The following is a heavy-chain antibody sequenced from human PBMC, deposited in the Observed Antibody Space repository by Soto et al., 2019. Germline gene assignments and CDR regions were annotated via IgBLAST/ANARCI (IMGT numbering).Heavy chain of an antibody. CDR2: IDIYSNFI. CDR3: ERDPNLYCSGTACYVY. CDR1: GFTFSRYT. D-gene: IGHD2-2*01. J-gene: IGHJ4*01. Sequence: GGSLILSCGASGFTFSRYTMNWGRQAPWKGLEWVSSIDIYSNFIYYADPVKVRFIDSRDNSRNSLFLQMRSLRAEDTAVHYCERDPNLYCSGTACYVYWGHGTMVPVSS. V-gene: IGHV3-21*01.